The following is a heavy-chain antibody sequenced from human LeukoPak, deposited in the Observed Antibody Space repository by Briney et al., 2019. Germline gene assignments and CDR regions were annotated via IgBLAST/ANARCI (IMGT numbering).Heavy chain of an antibody. CDR1: GASISSNRYC. CDR3: ARRLRFLEWSIYYMDV. D-gene: IGHD3-3*01. V-gene: IGHV4-39*01. CDR2: IYYSGST. Sequence: PSETLSLTCTVSGASISSNRYCWAWLPPPQGKGLERIVSIYYSGSTYYNPSLKSRVTMSVDTSKNQFSLKLSSVTAADTAVYYCARRLRFLEWSIYYMDVWGKGTTVTVSS. J-gene: IGHJ6*03.